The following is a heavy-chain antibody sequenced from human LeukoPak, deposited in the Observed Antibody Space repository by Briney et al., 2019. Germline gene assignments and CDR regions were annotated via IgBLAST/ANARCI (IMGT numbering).Heavy chain of an antibody. CDR2: ISSSSSYI. Sequence: PGGSLRLSCAASGFTFSSYSMNWVRQAPGKGLEWVSSISSSSSYIYYADSVKGRFTISRDSAKNSLYLQMNSLRAEDTAVYYCARDSYGYSPPDYWGQGTLVTVSS. V-gene: IGHV3-21*01. CDR3: ARDSYGYSPPDY. J-gene: IGHJ4*02. CDR1: GFTFSSYS. D-gene: IGHD5-18*01.